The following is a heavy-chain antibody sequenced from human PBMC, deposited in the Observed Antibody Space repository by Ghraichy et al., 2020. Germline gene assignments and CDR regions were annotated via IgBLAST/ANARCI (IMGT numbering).Heavy chain of an antibody. J-gene: IGHJ4*02. Sequence: GGSLRLSCAASGFTFSSYSMNWVRQAPGKGLEWVSSIRSSSSYIYYADSVKGRFTISRDNAKNSLYLQMNSLRAEDTAVYYCARDLGQYYYDSSGYEYWGKGTLVTVSS. V-gene: IGHV3-21*01. CDR1: GFTFSSYS. D-gene: IGHD3-22*01. CDR3: ARDLGQYYYDSSGYEY. CDR2: IRSSSSYI.